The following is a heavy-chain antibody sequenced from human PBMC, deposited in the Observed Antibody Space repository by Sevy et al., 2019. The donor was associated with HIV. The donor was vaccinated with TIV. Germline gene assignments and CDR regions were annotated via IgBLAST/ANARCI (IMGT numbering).Heavy chain of an antibody. D-gene: IGHD5-18*01. V-gene: IGHV3-33*01. CDR1: GFTFSSYG. CDR2: IWYDGSNK. J-gene: IGHJ4*02. Sequence: WGSLRLSCAASGFTFSSYGMHWVRQAPGKGLEWVAVIWYDGSNKYYADSVKGRFTISRDNSKNTLYLQMNSLRAEDTAVYYCARDGGRGYSYGTPPNDYWGQGTLVTVSS. CDR3: ARDGGRGYSYGTPPNDY.